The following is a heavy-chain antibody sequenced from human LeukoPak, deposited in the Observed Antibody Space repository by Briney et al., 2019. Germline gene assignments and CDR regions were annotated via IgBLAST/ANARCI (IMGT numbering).Heavy chain of an antibody. J-gene: IGHJ4*02. CDR3: ARDLAYYYDSSGYPSDY. CDR2: IWYDGSNK. Sequence: GGSLRLSCAASGFTFSSYSMNWVRQAPGKGLEWVAVIWYDGSNKYYADSVKGRFTISRDNSKNTLYLQMNGLRAEDTAVYYCARDLAYYYDSSGYPSDYWGQGTLVTVSS. CDR1: GFTFSSYS. V-gene: IGHV3-33*08. D-gene: IGHD3-22*01.